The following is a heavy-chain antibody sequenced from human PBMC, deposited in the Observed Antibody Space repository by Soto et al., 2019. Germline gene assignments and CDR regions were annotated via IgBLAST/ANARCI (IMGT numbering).Heavy chain of an antibody. D-gene: IGHD3-10*01. CDR3: ARDISYGSGTSYGY. Sequence: ASVKVSCKASGYTFTSYGITWVRQAPGQGLDWMGWISTYNGGTNYAQNLQGRVTMTTDTSTSTAYMELRSLRSDDTAMYYCARDISYGSGTSYGYWGQGTLVTVSS. CDR2: ISTYNGGT. CDR1: GYTFTSYG. J-gene: IGHJ4*02. V-gene: IGHV1-18*01.